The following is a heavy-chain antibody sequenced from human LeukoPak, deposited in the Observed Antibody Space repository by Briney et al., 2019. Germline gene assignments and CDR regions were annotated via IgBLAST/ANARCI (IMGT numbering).Heavy chain of an antibody. V-gene: IGHV3-7*01. Sequence: GGSLRLSCAACGFTFSNYWMRWVRQAPGKGLEWVANIKEDGSEKYYVDSVKGRFTISRDNGRNSLYLQMNSLRAEDTAVYYCASGRQLGYWGQGTLVTASS. CDR3: ASGRQLGY. J-gene: IGHJ4*02. CDR1: GFTFSNYW. CDR2: IKEDGSEK. D-gene: IGHD6-13*01.